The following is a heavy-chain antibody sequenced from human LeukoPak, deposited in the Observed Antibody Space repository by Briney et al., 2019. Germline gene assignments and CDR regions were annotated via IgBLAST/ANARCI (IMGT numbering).Heavy chain of an antibody. CDR3: TRQRTTVASPDY. J-gene: IGHJ4*02. Sequence: GESLKISCKGSGYSFTTYWIGWVRQMPGKGLEWMGIIYPGDSDTRYSPSFQGHVTISADKSISTAYLQWSSLKASDTAMYYCTRQRTTVASPDYWGQGTLVTVSS. CDR1: GYSFTTYW. D-gene: IGHD4-23*01. V-gene: IGHV5-51*01. CDR2: IYPGDSDT.